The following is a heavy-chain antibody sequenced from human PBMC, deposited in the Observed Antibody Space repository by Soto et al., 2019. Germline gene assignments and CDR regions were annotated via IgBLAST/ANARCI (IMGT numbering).Heavy chain of an antibody. CDR2: ISAYNGNT. Sequence: ASVKVSCKASGYTFTSYGISWVRQAPGQGLEWMGWISAYNGNTNYAQKLQGRVTMTTDTSTSTAYMELRSLRADDTAVYFCARSHEGQLVHRDAFDIWGQGTMVTVSS. V-gene: IGHV1-18*01. CDR3: ARSHEGQLVHRDAFDI. CDR1: GYTFTSYG. D-gene: IGHD6-6*01. J-gene: IGHJ3*02.